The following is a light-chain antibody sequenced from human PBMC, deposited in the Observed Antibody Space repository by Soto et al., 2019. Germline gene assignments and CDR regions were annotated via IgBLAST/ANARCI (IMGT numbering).Light chain of an antibody. J-gene: IGKJ2*01. CDR3: QQYENLRLHT. CDR1: EDISNY. CDR2: DAS. V-gene: IGKV1-33*01. Sequence: DIQMTQSPSSLSASVGERVTITCRANEDISNYLNWYQQKPGRAPKLLIYDASTLETGVPSRFSGSGSGTHFTYSIIRLQPEDVGTYYCQQYENLRLHTFGPGTKL.